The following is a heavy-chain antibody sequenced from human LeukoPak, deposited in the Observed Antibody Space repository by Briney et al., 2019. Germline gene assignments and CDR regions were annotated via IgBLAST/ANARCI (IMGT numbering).Heavy chain of an antibody. CDR2: IYYSGST. D-gene: IGHD4-23*01. V-gene: IGHV4-39*07. CDR1: GGSISSSSYY. CDR3: ARDYGGKGFDY. Sequence: PSETLSLTCTVSGGSISSSSYYWGWIRQPPGKGLEWIGSIYYSGSTYYNPSLKSRVTISVDTSKNQFSLKLSSVTAADTAVYYCARDYGGKGFDYWGQGTLVTVSS. J-gene: IGHJ4*02.